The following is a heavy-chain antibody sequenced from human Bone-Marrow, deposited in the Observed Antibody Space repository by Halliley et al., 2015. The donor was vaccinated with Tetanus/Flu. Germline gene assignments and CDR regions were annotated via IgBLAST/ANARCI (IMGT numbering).Heavy chain of an antibody. D-gene: IGHD3-22*01. J-gene: IGHJ4*02. Sequence: SRSEHTHYADSVKGRFTTARDDAKNSLYLQMTSLTGEDTAVYYCARDRPADSSGEYYEAGFDSWGQGTLVTVSS. CDR3: ARDRPADSSGEYYEAGFDS. V-gene: IGHV3-11*05. CDR2: SRSEHT.